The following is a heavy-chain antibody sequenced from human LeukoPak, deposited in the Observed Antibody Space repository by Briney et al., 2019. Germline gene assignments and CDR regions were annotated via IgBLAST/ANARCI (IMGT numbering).Heavy chain of an antibody. D-gene: IGHD6-13*01. Sequence: SETLSLTCTVSGDSISRSTYYWAWIRQPPGKGPEWIGSVYYGRSSYFNPSLESRATISVDTSKNHFSLKMSSVTAADTAVYYCARSSRTGTFSYWGQGTLVTVSS. CDR2: VYYGRSS. J-gene: IGHJ4*02. V-gene: IGHV4-39*02. CDR1: GDSISRSTYY. CDR3: ARSSRTGTFSY.